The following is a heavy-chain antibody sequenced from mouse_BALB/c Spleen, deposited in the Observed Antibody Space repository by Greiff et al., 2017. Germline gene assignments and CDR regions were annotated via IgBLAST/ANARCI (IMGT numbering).Heavy chain of an antibody. CDR2: IWAGGST. D-gene: IGHD1-1*01. CDR1: GFSLTSYG. J-gene: IGHJ1*01. Sequence: QVQLKESGPGLVAPSQSLSITCTVSGFSLTSYGVHWVRQPPGKGLEWLGVIWAGGSTNYNSALMSRLSISKDNSKSQVFLKMNSLQTDDTAMYYCARDDGGGSTVVEASWYCDVWGAGTTVTVSS. V-gene: IGHV2-9*02. CDR3: ARDDGGGSTVVEASWYCDV.